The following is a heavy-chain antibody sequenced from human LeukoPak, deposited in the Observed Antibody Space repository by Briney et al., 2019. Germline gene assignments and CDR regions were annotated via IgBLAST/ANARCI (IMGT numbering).Heavy chain of an antibody. CDR3: ARATDYYDSSGYYGFDY. D-gene: IGHD3-22*01. Sequence: GGSLRLSCAASGFTFSSYSMNWVRQAPGKGLEWVSYISCSSSTIYYADSVKGRFTISRDNAKNSLYLQMNSLRDEDTAVYYCARATDYYDSSGYYGFDYWGQGTPVTVSS. CDR1: GFTFSSYS. CDR2: ISCSSSTI. J-gene: IGHJ4*02. V-gene: IGHV3-48*02.